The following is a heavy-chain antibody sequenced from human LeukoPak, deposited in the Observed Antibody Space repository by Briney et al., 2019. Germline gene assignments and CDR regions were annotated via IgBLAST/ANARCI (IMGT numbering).Heavy chain of an antibody. V-gene: IGHV1-69*05. CDR2: IIPIFGTA. CDR3: ARGGCGGDCSVDY. D-gene: IGHD2-21*02. J-gene: IGHJ4*02. Sequence: SVKVSCKASGGTFSSYAISWVRQAPGQGLEWMGRIIPIFGTANYAQKFQGRVTITTDESTSTVYMELSSLRSEDTAVYYCARGGCGGDCSVDYWGQGTLVTVSS. CDR1: GGTFSSYA.